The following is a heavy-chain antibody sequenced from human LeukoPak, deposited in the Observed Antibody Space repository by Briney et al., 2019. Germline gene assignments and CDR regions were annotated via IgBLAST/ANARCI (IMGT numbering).Heavy chain of an antibody. D-gene: IGHD3-3*01. CDR2: ISSSSSYI. CDR1: GFTFSSYS. CDR3: ASGTNFGVVIRLADY. Sequence: GGSLRLSCAASGFTFSSYSMNWVRQAPGKGLEWVSSISSSSSYIYYADSVKGRFTISRDNAKNSLYLQMNSLRAEDTAVYHCASGTNFGVVIRLADYWGQGTLVTVSS. J-gene: IGHJ4*02. V-gene: IGHV3-21*01.